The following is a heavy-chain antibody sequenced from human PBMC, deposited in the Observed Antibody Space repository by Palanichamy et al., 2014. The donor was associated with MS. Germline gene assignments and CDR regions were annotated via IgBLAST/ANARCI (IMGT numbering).Heavy chain of an antibody. D-gene: IGHD2-2*01. Sequence: QLQLQESGPGLVKPSETLSLTCTVSGGSISSSSFSWGWIRQPPGKGLEWIGNVYYTRSTDYNPSLQSRVTTSVDTSKNQFSLKLSSVTAADTAVYYCARQALEEYCTSTTCPLHPPFDYWGQGTLVTVSS. CDR1: GGSISSSSFS. CDR2: VYYTRST. CDR3: ARQALEEYCTSTTCPLHPPFDY. J-gene: IGHJ4*02. V-gene: IGHV4-39*01.